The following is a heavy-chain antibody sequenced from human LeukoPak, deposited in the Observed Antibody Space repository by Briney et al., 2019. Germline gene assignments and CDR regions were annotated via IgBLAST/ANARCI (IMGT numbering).Heavy chain of an antibody. Sequence: GASVKVSFKASEYTFTNYYIHWVRQAPGQGLEWMGIINPRGGSTSYAQKFQGRVTMTRDTSTSTVYMELSSLRSEDTAVYYCARHSLGMAGTSSSWFDYWGQGTQVTVSS. J-gene: IGHJ4*02. D-gene: IGHD6-13*01. CDR3: ARHSLGMAGTSSSWFDY. V-gene: IGHV1-46*01. CDR2: INPRGGST. CDR1: EYTFTNYY.